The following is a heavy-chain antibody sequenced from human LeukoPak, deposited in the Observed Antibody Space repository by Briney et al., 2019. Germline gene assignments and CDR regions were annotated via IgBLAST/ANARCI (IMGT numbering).Heavy chain of an antibody. Sequence: GGSLRLSCAASGFTFSTYSMNWVRQAPGKGLEWVAVIWYDGSNKYYADSVKGRFTISRDNSKNTLYLQMNSLRAEDTAVYYCARERFLEWETYFDYWGQGTLVTVSS. J-gene: IGHJ4*02. CDR3: ARERFLEWETYFDY. D-gene: IGHD3-3*01. CDR1: GFTFSTYS. V-gene: IGHV3-33*08. CDR2: IWYDGSNK.